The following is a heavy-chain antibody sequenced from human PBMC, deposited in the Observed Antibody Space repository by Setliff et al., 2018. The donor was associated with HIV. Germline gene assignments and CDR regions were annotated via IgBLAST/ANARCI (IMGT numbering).Heavy chain of an antibody. D-gene: IGHD3-22*01. J-gene: IGHJ5*01. CDR1: GGTFNTHA. CDR2: IIPVRGLA. CDR3: ARHYFDSNSYYRPPFDS. V-gene: IGHV1-69*10. Sequence: SVTVSCKASGGTFNTHAFSWVRQAPGQGLEWMGGIIPVRGLANYARNFQGRVTITADTSTNTAYLEVVSLRSEDTAIYYCARHYFDSNSYYRPPFDSWGQGTPVTVSS.